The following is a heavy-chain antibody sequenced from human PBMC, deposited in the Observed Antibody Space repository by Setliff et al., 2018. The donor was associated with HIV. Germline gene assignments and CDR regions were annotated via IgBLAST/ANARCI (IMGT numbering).Heavy chain of an antibody. CDR3: AGLYDRYDDSGYYHPVQALSY. CDR1: GFTFRSYE. Sequence: GGSLRLSCAASGFTFRSYEMNWVRQAPGKGLEWVANIGQDGGERNYVDSVKGRFTISRDNARNSLYLQMNSLTVEDTGVYYCAGLYDRYDDSGYYHPVQALSYWGQGAQVTVSS. J-gene: IGHJ4*02. CDR2: IGQDGGER. V-gene: IGHV3-7*01. D-gene: IGHD3-3*01.